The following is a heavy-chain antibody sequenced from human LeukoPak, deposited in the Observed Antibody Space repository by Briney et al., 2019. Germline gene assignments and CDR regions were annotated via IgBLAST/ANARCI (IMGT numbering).Heavy chain of an antibody. Sequence: SETLSLTCTVSGGSISSHYWSWIRQPPGKGLEWIGCIYSSGSTEYNPSLKSRVTISVDTSKNQFSLKLSSVTAADTAVYYCARHWGWGGGDWFDSWGQGTPVTVSS. V-gene: IGHV4-59*08. CDR3: ARHWGWGGGDWFDS. CDR1: GGSISSHY. CDR2: IYSSGST. D-gene: IGHD3-16*01. J-gene: IGHJ5*01.